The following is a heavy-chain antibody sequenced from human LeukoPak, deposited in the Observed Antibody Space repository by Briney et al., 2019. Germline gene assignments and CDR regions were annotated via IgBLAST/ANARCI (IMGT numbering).Heavy chain of an antibody. Sequence: SETLSLTCTVSGGSISSYYWSWTRQPPGKGLEWIGYIYYSGSANYNPSLKSRVTISVDTSKKQFFLRLSSVTAADTAVYYCARETGYCSGSSCYSEGLAYWGQGTLVTVSS. CDR1: GGSISSYY. D-gene: IGHD2-15*01. CDR3: ARETGYCSGSSCYSEGLAY. V-gene: IGHV4-59*01. J-gene: IGHJ4*02. CDR2: IYYSGSA.